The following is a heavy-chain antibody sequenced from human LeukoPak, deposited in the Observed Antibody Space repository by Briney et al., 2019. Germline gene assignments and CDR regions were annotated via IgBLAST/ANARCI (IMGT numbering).Heavy chain of an antibody. CDR1: GFTFSSYN. D-gene: IGHD6-19*01. CDR3: ARLPPLYSSGWYAADY. CDR2: ISSSSSTL. J-gene: IGHJ4*02. V-gene: IGHV3-48*01. Sequence: GGSLRLSCAASGFTFSSYNMNWVRQAPGKGLEWVSYISSSSSTLYYADSVKGRFTISRDNAKSSLYLQMNSLRAEDTAVYYCARLPPLYSSGWYAADYWGQGTLVTVSS.